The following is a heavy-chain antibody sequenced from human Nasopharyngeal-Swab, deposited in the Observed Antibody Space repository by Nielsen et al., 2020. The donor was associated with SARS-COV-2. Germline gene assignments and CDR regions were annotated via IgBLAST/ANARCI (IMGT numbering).Heavy chain of an antibody. V-gene: IGHV4-59*12. D-gene: IGHD2/OR15-2a*01. CDR2: VVSSGST. J-gene: IGHJ4*02. CDR3: ASDESGAYLGLPFDH. Sequence: WSRQPPGKGLEGIGTVVSSGSTNTPTLKRRVSRAVDTSKKQCSPKHTSVTAADTAVYYCASDESGAYLGLPFDHWGRGTLVTVSS.